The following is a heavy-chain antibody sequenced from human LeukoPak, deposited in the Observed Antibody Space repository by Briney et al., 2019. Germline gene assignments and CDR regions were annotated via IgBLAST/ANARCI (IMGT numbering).Heavy chain of an antibody. J-gene: IGHJ4*02. Sequence: GGSLRLSCAASGFTFDDYGMSWVRQAPGKGLEWVSGINWNGGSTGYADSVKGRFTISRDNAKNSLYLQMNSLRAEDTALYYCARVSSGYYGYYFDYWGQGTLVTVSS. CDR2: INWNGGST. CDR3: ARVSSGYYGYYFDY. V-gene: IGHV3-20*04. CDR1: GFTFDDYG. D-gene: IGHD3-22*01.